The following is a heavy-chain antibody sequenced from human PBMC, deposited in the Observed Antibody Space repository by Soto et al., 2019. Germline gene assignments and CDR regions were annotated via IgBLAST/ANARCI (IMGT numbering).Heavy chain of an antibody. D-gene: IGHD3-22*01. CDR2: ISGSGVST. V-gene: IGHV3-23*01. J-gene: IGHJ4*02. CDR1: GFTFSSYA. Sequence: SLRLSCAASGFTFSSYAMSWVRQAPGKGLEWVSAISGSGVSTYYADSVKGRFTISRDNSRNTLYLQMNSLRAEDTAIYYCAKYQPMTQPRPYFDYWGQGTLVTVSS. CDR3: AKYQPMTQPRPYFDY.